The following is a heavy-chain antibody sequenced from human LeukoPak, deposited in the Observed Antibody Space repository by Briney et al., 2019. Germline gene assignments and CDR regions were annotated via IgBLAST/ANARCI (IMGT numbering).Heavy chain of an antibody. J-gene: IGHJ5*02. D-gene: IGHD1-26*01. CDR1: GFTFSSYA. CDR2: ISSSGGRT. V-gene: IGHV3-23*01. Sequence: GGSLRLSCAASGFTFSSYAMSWVRQAPGKGLEWVSVISSSGGRTYYADSVKGRFTISRDNSKNTVYLQMNSLSAEDTAVYYCAKQFFSRVGAIRAPFDPWGQGTLVTVSS. CDR3: AKQFFSRVGAIRAPFDP.